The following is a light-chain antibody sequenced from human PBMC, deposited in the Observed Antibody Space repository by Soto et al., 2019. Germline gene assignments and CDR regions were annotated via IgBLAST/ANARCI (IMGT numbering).Light chain of an antibody. CDR1: QSISSS. CDR3: QQRSNWIT. V-gene: IGKV3-11*01. J-gene: IGKJ5*01. Sequence: VMTQSPANLSVSPGERATLLCRASQSISSSLAWYRQKPGQAPRLLIYDASNRATGVPARFSGSGSATDFTLTISSLEPEDIAVYYCQQRSNWITFGQGTRLEIK. CDR2: DAS.